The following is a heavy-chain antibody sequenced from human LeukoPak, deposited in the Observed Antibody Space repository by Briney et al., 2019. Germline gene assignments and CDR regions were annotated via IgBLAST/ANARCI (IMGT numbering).Heavy chain of an antibody. V-gene: IGHV3-23*01. J-gene: IGHJ4*02. Sequence: GRSLRLSCAASGFTFSAFAMTWVRQAPGKGLEWVAVIGGSDGSTYYADSVKGRFSISRDNSKSTLYLQMNSLRPEDAAVYYCAKRARDVPKTADYDYWGQGALVTVSS. D-gene: IGHD2-21*02. CDR3: AKRARDVPKTADYDY. CDR1: GFTFSAFA. CDR2: IGGSDGST.